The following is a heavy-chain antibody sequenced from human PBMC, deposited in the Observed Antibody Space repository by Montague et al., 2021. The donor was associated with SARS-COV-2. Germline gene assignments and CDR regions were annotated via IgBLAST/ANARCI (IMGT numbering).Heavy chain of an antibody. CDR1: GASISSRSYY. D-gene: IGHD3-9*01. CDR2: MYYSGST. Sequence: SETLSLTCTVSGASISSRSYYWGWIRQPPGKGLEWIGFMYYSGSTYYNPTLKSRVAISVDTSKNQFSLRLTSVTAADTAFYYCVRHPRYDGLNGPPDFWDQGTLVTVSS. CDR3: VRHPRYDGLNGPPDF. J-gene: IGHJ4*02. V-gene: IGHV4-39*01.